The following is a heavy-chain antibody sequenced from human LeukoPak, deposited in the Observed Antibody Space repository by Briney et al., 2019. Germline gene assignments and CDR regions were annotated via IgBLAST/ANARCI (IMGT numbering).Heavy chain of an antibody. CDR2: IYSGGST. J-gene: IGHJ5*02. CDR1: GFTVSSIY. D-gene: IGHD6-13*01. CDR3: ARDHHSSSWYWFDP. Sequence: GGSLRLSCAASGFTVSSIYMSWVRQAPWKWLEWVSVIYSGGSTYYADSVKGRFTISRDNSKNTLYLQMNSLRAEDTAVYYCARDHHSSSWYWFDPWGQGALVTVSS. V-gene: IGHV3-53*01.